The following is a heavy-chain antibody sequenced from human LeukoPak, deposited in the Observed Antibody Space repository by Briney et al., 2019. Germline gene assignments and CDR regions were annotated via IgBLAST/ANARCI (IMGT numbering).Heavy chain of an antibody. D-gene: IGHD3-22*01. CDR1: GYTFTGYA. J-gene: IGHJ4*02. CDR3: ARVDLYYDSSGYSQAANDY. Sequence: ASAKVSCKASGYTFTGYAISWVRQAPGQGLEWMGWVSAYNGVTHYAQNFQGRVTMTTDTPTTTAYMELRSLRSDDTAVYYCARVDLYYDSSGYSQAANDYWGQRTLVTVSS. CDR2: VSAYNGVT. V-gene: IGHV1-18*01.